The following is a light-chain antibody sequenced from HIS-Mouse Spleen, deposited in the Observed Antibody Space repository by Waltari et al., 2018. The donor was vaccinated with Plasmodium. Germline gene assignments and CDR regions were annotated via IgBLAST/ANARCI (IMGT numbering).Light chain of an antibody. CDR3: QAWDSSTAWV. V-gene: IGLV3-1*01. CDR1: QLGDKY. J-gene: IGLJ2*01. CDR2: QDS. Sequence: SYELTQPPSVSVSPGQTASITCSGDQLGDKYACWYQQKPGQSPVLVIYQDSKRPSGSPERVSGSNSGNTATLTISVTQAMDEADYYCQAWDSSTAWVFGGGTKLTVL.